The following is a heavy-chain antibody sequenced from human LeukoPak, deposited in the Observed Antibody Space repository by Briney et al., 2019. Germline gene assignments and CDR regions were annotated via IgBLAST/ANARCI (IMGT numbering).Heavy chain of an antibody. V-gene: IGHV3-53*01. Sequence: PGGSLRLSCVASGFTFNSYAMTWVRQAPGKGLEWVSVIYSGGSTYYADSVKGRFTISRDNSKNTLYLQMNSLRAEDTAVYYCARGAGELNVWGSYRLGGFDYWGQGTLVTVSS. CDR2: IYSGGST. CDR1: GFTFNSYA. CDR3: ARGAGELNVWGSYRLGGFDY. D-gene: IGHD3-16*02. J-gene: IGHJ4*02.